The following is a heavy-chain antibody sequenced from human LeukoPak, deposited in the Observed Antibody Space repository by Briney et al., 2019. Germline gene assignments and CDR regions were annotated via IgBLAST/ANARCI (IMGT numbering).Heavy chain of an antibody. D-gene: IGHD2-15*01. V-gene: IGHV5-51*01. CDR1: GYSFTSYW. CDR2: IYPGDSDT. CDR3: ARLDCSGGSCYALDY. J-gene: IGHJ4*02. Sequence: GESLKISCKGSGYSFTSYWIGWVRQMPGKGLEWMGIIYPGDSDTRYSPSFQGQVTISADKSISTAYLQWSSLKASDTAMYYCARLDCSGGSCYALDYWGQGTLVTVSS.